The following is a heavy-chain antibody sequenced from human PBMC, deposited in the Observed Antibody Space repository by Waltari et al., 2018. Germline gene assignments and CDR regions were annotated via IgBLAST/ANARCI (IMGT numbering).Heavy chain of an antibody. CDR1: XFTFXSYW. D-gene: IGHD3-22*01. CDR2: IKQDGSEK. Sequence: EVXLVEXXXGLVQPGXSLXXSCAASXFTFXSYWMSWVRQAPGKGLEWVANIKQDGSEKSNVDSVXGRFTISRDNXKNSLYLQMNSLRAEDTXVYYCARDXYXYDXSGYRRYDAFDXWGQGTXVTVSS. J-gene: IGHJ3*02. V-gene: IGHV3-7*01. CDR3: ARDXYXYDXSGYRRYDAFDX.